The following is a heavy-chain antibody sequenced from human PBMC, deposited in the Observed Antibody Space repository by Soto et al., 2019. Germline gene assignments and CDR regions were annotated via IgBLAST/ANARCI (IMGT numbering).Heavy chain of an antibody. D-gene: IGHD2-15*01. CDR1: GFTFSSYD. CDR3: AKRMSYYFDY. V-gene: IGHV3-23*01. J-gene: IGHJ4*02. CDR2: ISHDGATT. Sequence: GGSLRLSCGASGFTFSSYDMTWVRQAPGKGLEYLSGISHDGATTYYPDSVKGRFTISRDNSKNTVYLHLTSLRVDDTAVYYCAKRMSYYFDYWGQGTLVTVSS.